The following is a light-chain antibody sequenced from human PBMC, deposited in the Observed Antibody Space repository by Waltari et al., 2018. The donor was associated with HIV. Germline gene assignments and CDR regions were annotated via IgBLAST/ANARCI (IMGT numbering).Light chain of an antibody. CDR2: AVT. CDR1: RNDVGGYQY. Sequence: QSALTQPRSVSGSPGQSVTISCPGTRNDVGGYQYVSWYPQHPGKGPKLIIFAVTQRPPGGPDPVSGGKSWNTASLNISGIQGEDEADFLGWSYAGSYSWGFGGGNKVAVL. V-gene: IGLV2-11*01. J-gene: IGLJ3*02. CDR3: WSYAGSYSWG.